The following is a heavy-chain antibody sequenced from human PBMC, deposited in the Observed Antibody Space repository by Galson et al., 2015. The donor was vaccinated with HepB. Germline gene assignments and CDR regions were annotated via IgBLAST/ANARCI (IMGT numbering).Heavy chain of an antibody. D-gene: IGHD6-13*01. J-gene: IGHJ4*02. CDR2: IYYSGST. CDR1: GGSISSTSYY. CDR3: AREPHSSSWQMDYFDH. Sequence: SETLFLTCTVSGGSISSTSYYWGWIRQPPGKGLEWIASIYYSGSTFYNPSLESRVTLSVDTSKNQFSLKLNSVTAADTAVYYCAREPHSSSWQMDYFDHWGQGTLVTVSS. V-gene: IGHV4-39*07.